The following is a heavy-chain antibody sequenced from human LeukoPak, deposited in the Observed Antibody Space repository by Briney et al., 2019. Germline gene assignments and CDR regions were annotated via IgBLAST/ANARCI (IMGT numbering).Heavy chain of an antibody. J-gene: IGHJ4*02. D-gene: IGHD1-7*01. CDR2: IKQDGSEQ. Sequence: SGGSLRLSCAASGFTFSSYWMTWVRQAPGKGLEWVANIKQDGSEQYYVDSVKGRFTISGDNAKNSLYLQMNSLRAEDTAVYYCVKRATGSTKSVDYWGQGTLVTVSS. CDR3: VKRATGSTKSVDY. CDR1: GFTFSSYW. V-gene: IGHV3-7*01.